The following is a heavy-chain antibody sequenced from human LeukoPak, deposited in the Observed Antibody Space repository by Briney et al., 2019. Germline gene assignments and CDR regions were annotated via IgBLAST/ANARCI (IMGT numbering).Heavy chain of an antibody. V-gene: IGHV4-34*01. D-gene: IGHD5-24*01. CDR1: GRSFSGYY. J-gene: IGHJ4*02. CDR3: ARGSRDGYNSDY. Sequence: PSETLSLTCAVYGRSFSGYYWTWIRQPPGKGLEWIGEINHSGGTDHNPSLKSRVTMSVDTSKNQFSLKLSSVTAAGTAVYYCARGSRDGYNSDYWGQGTLVTVSS. CDR2: INHSGGT.